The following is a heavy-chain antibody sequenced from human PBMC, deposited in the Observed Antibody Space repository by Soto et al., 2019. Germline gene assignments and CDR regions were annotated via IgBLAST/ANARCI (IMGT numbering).Heavy chain of an antibody. CDR1: GGSISSSSYY. CDR2: IYYSGST. D-gene: IGHD6-6*01. V-gene: IGHV4-39*01. Sequence: PXATLSLTCIVSGGSISSSSYYWGWIRQPPGKGLEWIGSIYYSGSTYYNPSLKSRVTISVDTSKNQFSLKLSSVTAADTAVFYCARHRARNWFDPCGQGTLVTVS. J-gene: IGHJ5*02. CDR3: ARHRARNWFDP.